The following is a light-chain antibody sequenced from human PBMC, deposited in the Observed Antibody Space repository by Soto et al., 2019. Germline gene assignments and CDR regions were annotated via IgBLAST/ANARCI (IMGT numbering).Light chain of an antibody. CDR1: SSDVGGYNY. CDR2: EVS. Sequence: QSVLTQPASVSGSPGQSITISCTGTSSDVGGYNYVSWYQQHPGKARKLMIYEVSNRPSRVSNRFSGSKSGNTASLTISGLQAEDEADYYCSSYTRSSTSYVFGTGTKVTVL. V-gene: IGLV2-14*01. CDR3: SSYTRSSTSYV. J-gene: IGLJ1*01.